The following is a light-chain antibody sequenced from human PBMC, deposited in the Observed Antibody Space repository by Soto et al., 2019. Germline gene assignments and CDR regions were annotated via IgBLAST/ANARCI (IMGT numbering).Light chain of an antibody. V-gene: IGLV1-44*01. CDR3: AAWDDIMDEYV. CDR2: SNI. Sequence: QSVLTQPPSASGTPGQRVSISCSGSASNIGSKAVNWYQQLPGTAPKLLIYSNIQRPSGVPDRFSASKSGTSASLAISGLQSEDEADYYCAAWDDIMDEYVFGTGTQLTVL. J-gene: IGLJ1*01. CDR1: ASNIGSKA.